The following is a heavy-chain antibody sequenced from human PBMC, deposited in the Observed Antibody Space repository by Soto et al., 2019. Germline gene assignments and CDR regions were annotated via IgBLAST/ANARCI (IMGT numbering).Heavy chain of an antibody. Sequence: GGSLRLSCAASGFTFSSYAMSWVRQAPGKGLEWVSAISGSGGSTYYADSVKGRFTISRDNSKNTLYLQMNSLRAEDTAVYYCAKRPSSFRGVDWYFDLWGRGTLVTVSS. CDR3: AKRPSSFRGVDWYFDL. CDR2: ISGSGGST. J-gene: IGHJ2*01. D-gene: IGHD6-13*01. V-gene: IGHV3-23*01. CDR1: GFTFSSYA.